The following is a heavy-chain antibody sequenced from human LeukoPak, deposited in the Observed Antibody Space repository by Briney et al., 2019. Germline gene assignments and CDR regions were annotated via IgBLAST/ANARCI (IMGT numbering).Heavy chain of an antibody. D-gene: IGHD2-2*01. V-gene: IGHV3-21*01. CDR3: ARDGSAARGHYYGMDV. J-gene: IGHJ6*04. CDR1: GFTFSSYS. CDR2: ISSSSSYI. Sequence: GGSLRLSCAASGFTFSSYSMNWVRQAPGKGLEWVSSISSSSSYIYYADSVKGRFTISRDNAKNSLCLQMNSLRAEDTAVYYCARDGSAARGHYYGMDVWGKGTTVTVSS.